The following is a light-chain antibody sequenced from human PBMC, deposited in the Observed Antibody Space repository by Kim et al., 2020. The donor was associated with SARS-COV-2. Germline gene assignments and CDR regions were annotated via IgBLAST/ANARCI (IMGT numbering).Light chain of an antibody. CDR1: QSVSNNY. V-gene: IGKV3-20*01. Sequence: EIVLTQSPGTLSLSPGERATLSCRASQSVSNNYLAWHQQKPGQAPRLLIYGASSRATGIPDRFSGSGSGTDFTLTISRLEPEDFAVYYGQQFGNLPRTVGPGATVGIK. CDR2: GAS. J-gene: IGKJ3*01. CDR3: QQFGNLPRT.